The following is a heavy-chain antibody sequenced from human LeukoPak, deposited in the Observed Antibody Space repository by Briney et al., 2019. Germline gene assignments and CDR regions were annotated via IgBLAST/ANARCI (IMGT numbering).Heavy chain of an antibody. CDR2: ISSSGSTI. D-gene: IGHD3-22*01. Sequence: GGPLRLSCAASGFTFSSYEMNWVRQAPGKGLGWVSYISSSGSTIYYADSVKGRFTISRDNAKNSLYLQMNRLRADDTAVYYCARDPSSSGYADYWGQGTLVTVSS. CDR1: GFTFSSYE. J-gene: IGHJ4*02. CDR3: ARDPSSSGYADY. V-gene: IGHV3-48*03.